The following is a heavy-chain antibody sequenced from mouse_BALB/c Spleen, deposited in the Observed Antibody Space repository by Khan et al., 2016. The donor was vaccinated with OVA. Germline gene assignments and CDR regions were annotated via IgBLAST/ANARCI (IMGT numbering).Heavy chain of an antibody. V-gene: IGHV2-6-4*01. D-gene: IGHD2-14*01. CDR3: ARAYYRYDGYYAMDY. J-gene: IGHJ4*01. CDR1: GFSLSRYN. Sequence: QMQLEESGPGLVAPSQSLSITCTVSGFSLSRYNIHWIRQPPGKGLEWLGMIWGGGGTDYNSTLKSRLSITKANSKSQVFLKMNSLQTDDTAMYYCARAYYRYDGYYAMDYWGQGTSVTVSS. CDR2: IWGGGGT.